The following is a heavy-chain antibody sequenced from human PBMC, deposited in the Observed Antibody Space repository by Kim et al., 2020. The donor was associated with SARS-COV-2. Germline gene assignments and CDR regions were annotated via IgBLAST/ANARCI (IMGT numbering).Heavy chain of an antibody. CDR1: GFTFNVNA. CDR2: VSAYGESK. Sequence: GGSLRLSCAASGFTFNVNAMTWVRQAPGKGLEWVATVSAYGESKYYADSVKGRFTISRDNSLSSVFLQMDSLTTEDAAVYYCAKVSGLDPFYTYSRMIDSWGQGTLVSVSS. V-gene: IGHV3-23*01. D-gene: IGHD6-13*01. CDR3: AKVSGLDPFYTYSRMIDS. J-gene: IGHJ4*02.